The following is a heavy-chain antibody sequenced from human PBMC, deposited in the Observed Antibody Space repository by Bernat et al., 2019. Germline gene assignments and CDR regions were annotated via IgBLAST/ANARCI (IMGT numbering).Heavy chain of an antibody. Sequence: QLQLQESGPGLVKPSETLSLTCTVSGDSISGSNYFWGWIRQPPGKGLEWIGSVYYSGSTYYNPSLKSRLTISVDTSKNQFSLKLSSVTAADAAVYYCARPSSYGGYHHWGQGTLVTVSS. D-gene: IGHD1-26*01. J-gene: IGHJ4*02. CDR2: VYYSGST. V-gene: IGHV4-39*01. CDR1: GDSISGSNYF. CDR3: ARPSSYGGYHH.